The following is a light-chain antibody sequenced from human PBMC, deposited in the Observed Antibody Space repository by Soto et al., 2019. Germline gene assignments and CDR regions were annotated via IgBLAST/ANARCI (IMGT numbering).Light chain of an antibody. CDR2: EVS. V-gene: IGLV2-14*01. J-gene: IGLJ1*01. CDR3: SSYTSSSTLDV. Sequence: QSVLTQPASVSGSPGQSITISCTGTSGDVGGYNYVSWYQQHPGKAPKLMIYEVSNRPSGVSNRFSGSKSGNTASLTISGLQAEGEADYYCSSYTSSSTLDVFGTGTKVTVL. CDR1: SGDVGGYNY.